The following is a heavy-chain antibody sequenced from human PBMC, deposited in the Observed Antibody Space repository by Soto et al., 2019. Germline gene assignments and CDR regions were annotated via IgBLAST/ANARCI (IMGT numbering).Heavy chain of an antibody. J-gene: IGHJ6*02. CDR2: ISGSGGST. CDR3: AKAVGDYSDYYYYGMDV. Sequence: PGGSLRLSCAASGFTFSSYAMSWVRQSPGKGLEWVSAISGSGGSTYYADSVKGRFTISRDNSKNTLYLQMNSLRAEDTAVYYCAKAVGDYSDYYYYGMDVWGQGTTVTVSS. V-gene: IGHV3-23*01. D-gene: IGHD2-15*01. CDR1: GFTFSSYA.